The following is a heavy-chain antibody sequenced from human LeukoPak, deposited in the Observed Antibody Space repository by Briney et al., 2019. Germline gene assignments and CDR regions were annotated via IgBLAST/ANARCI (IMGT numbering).Heavy chain of an antibody. J-gene: IGHJ4*02. CDR1: GGSISSYY. V-gene: IGHV4-59*08. Sequence: SETLSLTCTVSGGSISSYYWSWIRQPPGKGLEWIGYIYYSGSTNYNPSLKSRDTISVDTSKNQFSLKLSSVTAADTAVYYCARHPHRSYYFDYWGQGTLVTVSS. CDR3: ARHPHRSYYFDY. CDR2: IYYSGST.